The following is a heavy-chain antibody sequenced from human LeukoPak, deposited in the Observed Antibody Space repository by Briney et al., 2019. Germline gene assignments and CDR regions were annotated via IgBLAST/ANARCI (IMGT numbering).Heavy chain of an antibody. CDR1: GYTFTSYD. Sequence: ASVTVSCKASGYTFTSYDIKWVRQATGEGLEWMGWMNHNSRNTGYAQKFQGRVTITRNTSISTAYMELSSLRSEDTAVYYCARNGITGTSYYMDVWGKGTTVTVSS. J-gene: IGHJ6*03. CDR2: MNHNSRNT. CDR3: ARNGITGTSYYMDV. V-gene: IGHV1-8*03. D-gene: IGHD1-20*01.